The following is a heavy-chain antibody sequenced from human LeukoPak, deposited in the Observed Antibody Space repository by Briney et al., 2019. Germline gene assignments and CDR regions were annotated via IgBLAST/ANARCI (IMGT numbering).Heavy chain of an antibody. CDR3: ARDYYDSSGYYYYGMDV. Sequence: GGSLRLSCAASGFTFSSYSMNWVRQAPGKGLEWVSSISSSSSYIYYADSVKGRFTISRDNAKNSLYLQMNSLRAEDTAVYYCARDYYDSSGYYYYGMDVWGQGTTVTVSS. V-gene: IGHV3-21*01. D-gene: IGHD3-22*01. J-gene: IGHJ6*02. CDR1: GFTFSSYS. CDR2: ISSSSSYI.